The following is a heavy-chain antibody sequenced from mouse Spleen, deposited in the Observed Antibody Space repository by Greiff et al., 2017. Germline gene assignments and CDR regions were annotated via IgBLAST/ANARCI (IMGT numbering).Heavy chain of an antibody. J-gene: IGHJ4*01. V-gene: IGHV5-17*01. CDR1: GFTFSDYG. CDR2: ISSGSSTI. D-gene: IGHD2-1*01. CDR3: ARIRNYDAMDY. Sequence: DVQLVESGGGLVKPGGSLKLSCAASGFTFSDYGMHWVRQAPEKGLEWVAYISSGSSTIYYADTVKGRFTISRDNAKNTLFLQMTSLRSEDTAMYYCARIRNYDAMDYWGQGTSVTVSS.